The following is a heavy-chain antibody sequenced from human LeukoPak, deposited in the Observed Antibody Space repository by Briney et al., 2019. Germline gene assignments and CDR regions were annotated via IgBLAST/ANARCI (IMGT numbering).Heavy chain of an antibody. CDR1: GGTFSSYA. V-gene: IGHV1-69*01. Sequence: ASVKVSCKASGGTFSSYAISWVRQAPGQGLEWMGGIIPIFGTANYAQKFQGRVTITADESTSTAYMELSSLRSEDTAVYYCARDSNQYAVVPAAAVSYFDYWGQGTLVTVS. J-gene: IGHJ4*02. D-gene: IGHD2-2*01. CDR2: IIPIFGTA. CDR3: ARDSNQYAVVPAAAVSYFDY.